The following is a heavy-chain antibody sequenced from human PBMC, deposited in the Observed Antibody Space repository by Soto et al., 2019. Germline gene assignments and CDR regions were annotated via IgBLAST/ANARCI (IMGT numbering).Heavy chain of an antibody. CDR2: ISGSGGSA. CDR1: GFTFTSYA. CDR3: AKDMARLALTFNWFDP. Sequence: PGGSLRLSCAASGFTFTSYAMSWVRQAPGRGLEWVSSISGSGGSAYYADSVKGRFTVSRDNSKDTLYLEMNSLRAEDTAVYYCAKDMARLALTFNWFDPWGQGTLVTVSS. J-gene: IGHJ5*02. V-gene: IGHV3-23*01. D-gene: IGHD3-9*01.